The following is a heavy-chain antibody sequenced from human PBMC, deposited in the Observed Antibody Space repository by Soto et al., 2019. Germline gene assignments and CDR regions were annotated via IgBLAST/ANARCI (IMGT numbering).Heavy chain of an antibody. CDR2: IKSKTDGWTA. CDR3: STDIGIYGLDI. CDR1: RFSFTNAW. J-gene: IGHJ6*02. Sequence: EVQLVESGGGFVQPGGSLRLSCVASRFSFTNAWMSWVRQAPRKGPEWVGRIKSKTDGWTADYAAPVKGRFTIARDDSQNTLYLHMDSLKTEDTALYHCSTDIGIYGLDIWGQGTTVTVSS. D-gene: IGHD1-26*01. V-gene: IGHV3-15*01.